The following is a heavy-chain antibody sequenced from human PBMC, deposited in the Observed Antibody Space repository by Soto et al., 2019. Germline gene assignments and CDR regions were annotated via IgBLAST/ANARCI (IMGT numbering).Heavy chain of an antibody. V-gene: IGHV1-3*01. CDR3: ARASGIAARPGRRYCYCGMDV. CDR1: GYTFTSYA. D-gene: IGHD6-6*01. Sequence: ASVKVSCKASGYTFTSYAMHWVRQAPGQRLEGMGWINAGNGNTKYSQKFQGRVTITRDTSASTAYMELSSQRSEAPAVYYCARASGIAARPGRRYCYCGMDVWGQGTTVTVSS. J-gene: IGHJ6*02. CDR2: INAGNGNT.